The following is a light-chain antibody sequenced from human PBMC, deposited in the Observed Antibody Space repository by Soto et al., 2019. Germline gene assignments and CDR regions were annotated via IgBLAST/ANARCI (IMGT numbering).Light chain of an antibody. CDR1: QSIVTY. CDR2: AAS. V-gene: IGKV1-9*01. Sequence: DIQMTQSPSSLSASVGDRVTITCRASQSIVTYLNWYLQKPGKAPKLLIYAASNLQSGVPSRFSGSGSGTDFTLTISSLQPEDFATYYCQQLNSYPPAFGQGTRLEIK. J-gene: IGKJ5*01. CDR3: QQLNSYPPA.